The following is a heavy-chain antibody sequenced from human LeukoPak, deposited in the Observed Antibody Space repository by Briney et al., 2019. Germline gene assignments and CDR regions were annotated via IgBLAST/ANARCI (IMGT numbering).Heavy chain of an antibody. CDR2: IYYSGST. J-gene: IGHJ4*02. CDR1: GGSISSSSYY. D-gene: IGHD3-22*01. Sequence: MTSETLSLTCTVSGGSISSSSYYWGWIRQPPGKGLEWIGSIYYSGSTYYNPSLKSRVTISVDTSKNQFSLKLSSVTAADTAVYYCARDREGSGYYGHETSNFDYWGQGTLVTVSS. V-gene: IGHV4-39*07. CDR3: ARDREGSGYYGHETSNFDY.